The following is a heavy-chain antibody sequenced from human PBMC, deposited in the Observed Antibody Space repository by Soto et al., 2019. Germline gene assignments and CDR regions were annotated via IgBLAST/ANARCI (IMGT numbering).Heavy chain of an antibody. CDR3: AKPAVVTPYYYYGMDV. Sequence: GGSLRLSCAASGFTFSSYGMHWVRQAPGKGLEWVAVISYDGSNKYYADSVKGRFTISRDNSKNTLYLQMNSLRAEDTAVYYCAKPAVVTPYYYYGMDVWGQGTTVTVSS. CDR1: GFTFSSYG. D-gene: IGHD2-21*02. V-gene: IGHV3-30*18. CDR2: ISYDGSNK. J-gene: IGHJ6*02.